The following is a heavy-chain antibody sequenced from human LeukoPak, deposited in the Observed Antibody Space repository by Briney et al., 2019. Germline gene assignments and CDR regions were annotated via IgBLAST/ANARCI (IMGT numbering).Heavy chain of an antibody. Sequence: KPSETLSLTRSVSGGSITSYYWSWSRQPPGKGLEGIGYIYYSGSTNYNPSLKSRFTIPVNTSKNQFSLKLGSVTAADTAVYYCARPYSSGWSGASGMDVWGQG. CDR2: IYYSGST. J-gene: IGHJ6*02. CDR3: ARPYSSGWSGASGMDV. D-gene: IGHD6-19*01. V-gene: IGHV4-59*08. CDR1: GGSITSYY.